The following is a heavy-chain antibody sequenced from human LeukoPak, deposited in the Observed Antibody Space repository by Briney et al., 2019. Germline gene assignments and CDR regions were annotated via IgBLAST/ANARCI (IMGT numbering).Heavy chain of an antibody. CDR2: IYYSGST. CDR3: ARGALPWNDAFDI. CDR1: GGSISSGDYY. V-gene: IGHV4-30-4*01. D-gene: IGHD1-1*01. J-gene: IGHJ3*02. Sequence: SETLSLTCTVSGGSISSGDYYWSWIRQPPGKGLEWIGYIYYSGSTYYNPSLKSRVTISVDTSKNQFSLQLNSVTPEDTAVYYCARGALPWNDAFDIWGQGTMVTVSS.